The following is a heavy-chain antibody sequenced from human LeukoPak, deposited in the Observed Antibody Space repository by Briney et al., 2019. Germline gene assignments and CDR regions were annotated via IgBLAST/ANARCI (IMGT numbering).Heavy chain of an antibody. J-gene: IGHJ3*02. CDR1: GGSISSYY. D-gene: IGHD3-3*01. V-gene: IGHV4-59*01. Sequence: SETLSLTCTVSGGSISSYYWSWIRQPPGKGLEWIVYIYYSGSTNYNPSLKSRVTISVDTSKNQFALKLSSVTAADTAVYYCARGAYDFWSGYYYAFDIWGQGTMVTVSS. CDR2: IYYSGST. CDR3: ARGAYDFWSGYYYAFDI.